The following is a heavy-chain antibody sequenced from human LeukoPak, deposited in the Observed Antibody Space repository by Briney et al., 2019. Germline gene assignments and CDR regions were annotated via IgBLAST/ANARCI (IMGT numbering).Heavy chain of an antibody. CDR3: ARGGHGYFQPHYYFDY. Sequence: SETLSLTCAVSGGSISSSNWWSWVRQPPGKGLEWIGEIYHSGSTNYNPSLKSRVTISVDKSKNQFSLKLSSVTAADTAVYYCARGGHGYFQPHYYFDYWGQGTLVTVSS. D-gene: IGHD3-22*01. V-gene: IGHV4-4*02. CDR2: IYHSGST. J-gene: IGHJ4*02. CDR1: GGSISSSNW.